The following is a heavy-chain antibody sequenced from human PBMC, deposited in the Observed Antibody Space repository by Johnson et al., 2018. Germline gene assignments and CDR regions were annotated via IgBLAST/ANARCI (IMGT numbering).Heavy chain of an antibody. CDR3: AREPSLLGWKLMGLDI. V-gene: IGHV3-33*01. D-gene: IGHD4-23*01. CDR2: LGYEESNK. J-gene: IGHJ3*02. Sequence: QVRLVQSGGGVVQPGRSLRLSCAASGFNFSTYGMHWVRQAPGKGLEWVAVLGYEESNKYHADSVKGRFIISRDNSKNTLYLQMNRLRAEDTAIYYCAREPSLLGWKLMGLDIWGHGTMVTVSS. CDR1: GFNFSTYG.